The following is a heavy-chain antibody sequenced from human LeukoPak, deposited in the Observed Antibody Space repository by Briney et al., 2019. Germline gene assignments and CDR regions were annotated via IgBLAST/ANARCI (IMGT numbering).Heavy chain of an antibody. CDR2: IYTSGST. V-gene: IGHV4-4*07. Sequence: PSETLSLTCTVSGGSISSYYWSWIRQPAGKGLEWIGRIYTSGSTNYNPSPKSRVTMSVDTSKNQFSLKLSSVTAADTAVYYCARDQYYYDSSDAFDIWGQGTMDTVSS. D-gene: IGHD3-22*01. CDR1: GGSISSYY. J-gene: IGHJ3*02. CDR3: ARDQYYYDSSDAFDI.